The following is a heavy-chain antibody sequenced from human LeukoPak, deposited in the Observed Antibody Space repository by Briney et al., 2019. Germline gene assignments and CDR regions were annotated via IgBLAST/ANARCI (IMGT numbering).Heavy chain of an antibody. CDR3: ARDLAYSRLDY. D-gene: IGHD5-18*01. Sequence: SGGSLRLSCAASGFSFGSSWMDWVRQAPGKGLEWVASINPDGSEKYSVDSVEGRFTISRDNAKNLLYLQVNSLRVEDTALYYCARDLAYSRLDYWGQGMLVTVSS. J-gene: IGHJ4*02. CDR1: GFSFGSSW. V-gene: IGHV3-7*01. CDR2: INPDGSEK.